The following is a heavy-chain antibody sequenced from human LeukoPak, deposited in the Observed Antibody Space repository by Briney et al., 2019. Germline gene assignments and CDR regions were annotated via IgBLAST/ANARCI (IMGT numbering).Heavy chain of an antibody. Sequence: PSETLSLTCAVYGGSFSGYYWTWLRQVPGKGLEWIGEINHNGDTNYNPPLRSRVTISVDTSRNQFSLNLTSVTAADTAVYYCARNSWVALKDYFYGLDVWGQGTTVTVSS. V-gene: IGHV4-34*01. CDR2: INHNGDT. D-gene: IGHD2-15*01. CDR1: GGSFSGYY. J-gene: IGHJ6*02. CDR3: ARNSWVALKDYFYGLDV.